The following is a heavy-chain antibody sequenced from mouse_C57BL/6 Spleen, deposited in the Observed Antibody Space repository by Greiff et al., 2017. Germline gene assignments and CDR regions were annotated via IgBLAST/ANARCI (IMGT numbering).Heavy chain of an antibody. V-gene: IGHV1-82*01. D-gene: IGHD3-2*02. CDR1: GYAFSSSW. CDR3: ARPTAQDSWFAY. Sequence: QVQLKESGPELVKPGASVKISCKASGYAFSSSWMNWVKQRPGKGLEWIGRIYPGDGDTNYNGKFKGKATLTADKSSSTAYMQLSSLTSEDSAVYFCARPTAQDSWFAYWGQGTLVTVSA. J-gene: IGHJ3*01. CDR2: IYPGDGDT.